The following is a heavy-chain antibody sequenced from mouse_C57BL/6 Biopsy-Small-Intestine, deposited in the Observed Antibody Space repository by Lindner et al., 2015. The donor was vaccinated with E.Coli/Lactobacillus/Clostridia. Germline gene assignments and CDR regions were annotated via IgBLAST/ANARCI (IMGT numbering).Heavy chain of an antibody. V-gene: IGHV1-55*01. D-gene: IGHD2-4*01. CDR2: IYPGSGST. CDR1: GYIFTSDW. Sequence: VQLQESGAEPVKPGASVKMSCKASGYIFTSDWITWVKQRPGQGLEWIGDIYPGSGSTNYNENFKSKATLTVDTSSSTAFMQLNSLTSEDSAVYYCARLDYDYAGGCSWGQGTLVTVS. CDR3: ARLDYDYAGGCS. J-gene: IGHJ3*01.